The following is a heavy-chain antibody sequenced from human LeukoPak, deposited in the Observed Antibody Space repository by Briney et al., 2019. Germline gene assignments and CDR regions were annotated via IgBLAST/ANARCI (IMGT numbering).Heavy chain of an antibody. Sequence: SETLSLTCTVSGGSISSYYWSWIRQPPGKGLEWIGYIYYSGSTNYNPSLKSRVTISVDTSKNQFSLNLSSVSAADTAVYFCARGYSYDSFDYWGLGTLVTASS. CDR1: GGSISSYY. CDR3: ARGYSYDSFDY. V-gene: IGHV4-59*01. CDR2: IYYSGST. J-gene: IGHJ4*02. D-gene: IGHD5-18*01.